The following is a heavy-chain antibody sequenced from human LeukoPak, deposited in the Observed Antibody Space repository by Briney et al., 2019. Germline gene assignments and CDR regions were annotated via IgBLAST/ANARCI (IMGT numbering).Heavy chain of an antibody. Sequence: ASVKVSCKVSGYTFTSYDINWVRQATGQGLEWMGWMNPNNGNTGYAQKFQGRVTMTRNTSISTAYMELSSLRSEDTAVHYCARGDGYKVLDYWGQGTLVTVSS. J-gene: IGHJ4*02. D-gene: IGHD5-24*01. CDR2: MNPNNGNT. CDR3: ARGDGYKVLDY. CDR1: GYTFTSYD. V-gene: IGHV1-8*01.